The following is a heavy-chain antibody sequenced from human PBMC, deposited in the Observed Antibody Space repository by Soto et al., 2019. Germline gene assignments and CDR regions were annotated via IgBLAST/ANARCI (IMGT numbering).Heavy chain of an antibody. CDR2: ISYDGSNK. D-gene: IGHD2-15*01. CDR1: GFTFSSYG. V-gene: IGHV3-30*18. J-gene: IGHJ6*02. Sequence: PPWGSLRLSCAASGFTFSSYGMHWVRQAPGKGLEWVAVISYDGSNKYYADSVKGRFTISRDNSNNTLYLQMNSLRAEDTAVYYCAKNGGVVVVAVEGYYYGMDVWGQGTTVTVSS. CDR3: AKNGGVVVVAVEGYYYGMDV.